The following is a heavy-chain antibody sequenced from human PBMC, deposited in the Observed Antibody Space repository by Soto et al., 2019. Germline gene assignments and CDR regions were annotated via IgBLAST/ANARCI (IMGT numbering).Heavy chain of an antibody. D-gene: IGHD3-22*01. CDR2: ISAYNGNT. Sequence: GASVKVSCKASGYTFTSYGISWVRQAPGQGLEWMGWISAYNGNTNYAQKLQGRVTMTTDTSTSTAYMELRSLRSDDMAVYYCARESVDYYDSSGYYSDYWGQGTLVTVSS. CDR1: GYTFTSYG. V-gene: IGHV1-18*03. J-gene: IGHJ4*02. CDR3: ARESVDYYDSSGYYSDY.